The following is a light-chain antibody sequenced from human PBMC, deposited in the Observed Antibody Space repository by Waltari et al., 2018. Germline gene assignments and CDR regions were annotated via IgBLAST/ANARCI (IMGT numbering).Light chain of an antibody. CDR2: KIS. J-gene: IGKJ2*01. V-gene: IGKV2-30*02. CDR1: XSPVHXXGXTX. CDR3: MQGSHWPRT. Sequence: DVVMNQSPLSLPVTLGQPASISXRSXXSPVHXXGXTXLNWFQKRPGQSPRSLIYKISNRDSGVPDRXSGSGSGXDFTLKIXRVEAEDVGVYYCMQGSHWPRTFGQGTKLEI.